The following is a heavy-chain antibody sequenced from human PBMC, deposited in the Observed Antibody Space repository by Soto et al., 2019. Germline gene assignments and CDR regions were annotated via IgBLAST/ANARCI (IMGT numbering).Heavy chain of an antibody. V-gene: IGHV1-2*04. J-gene: IGHJ6*02. Sequence: ASVKVSCKASGYTFTGYYMHWVRQAPGQGLEWMGWINPNSGGTNYAQKFQGWVTMTRDTSIRTAYMELSRLRSDDTAVYYCARDSYYQLLREGYYYYGMDVWGQGTTVTVSS. D-gene: IGHD2-2*01. CDR2: INPNSGGT. CDR3: ARDSYYQLLREGYYYYGMDV. CDR1: GYTFTGYY.